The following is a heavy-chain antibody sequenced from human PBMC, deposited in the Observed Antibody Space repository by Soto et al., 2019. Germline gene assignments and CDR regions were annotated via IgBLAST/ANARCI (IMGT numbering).Heavy chain of an antibody. Sequence: EVQLVESGGGLVKPGGSLRLSCAASGFTFSSYSMNWVRQAPGKGLEWVSSISSSSSYIYYADSVKGRFTISRDNAKNSLYLQMNSLRAEDTAVYYCARDSYGDYGVPYYYYYGMDVWGQGTTVTVSS. J-gene: IGHJ6*02. CDR3: ARDSYGDYGVPYYYYYGMDV. V-gene: IGHV3-21*01. D-gene: IGHD4-17*01. CDR1: GFTFSSYS. CDR2: ISSSSSYI.